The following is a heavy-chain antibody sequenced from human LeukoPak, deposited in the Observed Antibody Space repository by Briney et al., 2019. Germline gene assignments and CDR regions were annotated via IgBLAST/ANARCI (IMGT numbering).Heavy chain of an antibody. Sequence: ASVKVSCKASGYIFISYYIHWVRQAPGQGLEWMGVINPSDGGTNYAQKFQGRVTMTRDTSTSTVYMELSSLRSEDTAVYYCASIGARDSSGYPFDYWGQGTLVTVSS. CDR1: GYIFISYY. V-gene: IGHV1-46*01. CDR3: ASIGARDSSGYPFDY. CDR2: INPSDGGT. D-gene: IGHD3-22*01. J-gene: IGHJ4*02.